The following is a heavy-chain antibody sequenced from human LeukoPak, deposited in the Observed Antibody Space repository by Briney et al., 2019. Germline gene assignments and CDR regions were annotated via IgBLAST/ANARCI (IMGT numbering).Heavy chain of an antibody. CDR1: GYTLSEVS. CDR3: TTVYTSMAVDYFDH. Sequence: ASVKVSCKVSGYTLSEVSMHWVRQAPGKGLEWMGGADPEDGETVYAQKFQGRVTLSEDTSVDTAYMEVSSLRSEDTAVYYCTTVYTSMAVDYFDHWGQGTVVTVSS. D-gene: IGHD2-8*01. CDR2: ADPEDGET. J-gene: IGHJ4*02. V-gene: IGHV1-24*01.